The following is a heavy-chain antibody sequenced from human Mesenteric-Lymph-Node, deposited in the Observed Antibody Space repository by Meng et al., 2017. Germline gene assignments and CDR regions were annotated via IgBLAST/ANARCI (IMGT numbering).Heavy chain of an antibody. Sequence: QVQLQQWGAELLKPSETLSLTCAVYGGSFSGYYWSWIRQPPGKGLEWIGEINHSGSTNYNPSLKSRVTISVDTSKNQFSLKLSSVTAADTAVYYCARTIGGADIVVVPAAYYFDYWGQGTLVTVSS. D-gene: IGHD2-2*01. CDR3: ARTIGGADIVVVPAAYYFDY. CDR1: GGSFSGYY. CDR2: INHSGST. V-gene: IGHV4-34*01. J-gene: IGHJ4*02.